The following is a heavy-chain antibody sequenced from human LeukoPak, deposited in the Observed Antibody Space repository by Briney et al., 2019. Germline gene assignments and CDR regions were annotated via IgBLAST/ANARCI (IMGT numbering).Heavy chain of an antibody. CDR1: GFNFSTYT. D-gene: IGHD6-13*01. CDR2: ITSSGSTI. V-gene: IGHV3-48*04. CDR3: ARLRTGRFSTSWFDY. Sequence: GGSLRLSCAASGFNFSTYTMNWVRQAPGKGLEWVSSITSSGSTIFYADSVKGRFTVSRDNAKNSLFLQVYSLTAEDTATYYCARLRTGRFSTSWFDYWGQGSLVTVSS. J-gene: IGHJ4*02.